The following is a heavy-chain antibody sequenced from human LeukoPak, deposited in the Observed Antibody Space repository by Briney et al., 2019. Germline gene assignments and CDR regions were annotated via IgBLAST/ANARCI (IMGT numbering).Heavy chain of an antibody. CDR1: GFTFGDYA. D-gene: IGHD3-16*02. CDR2: IRSKAYGGTT. V-gene: IGHV3-49*04. Sequence: GGSLRLSCTASGFTFGDYAMSWVRQAPGKGLEWVGFIRSKAYGGTTEYAASVKGRFTISRDDSKSIAYLQMNSLKTEDTAVYYCTRVYYDYVWGSYRYYKFCYFDYWGQGTLVTVSS. J-gene: IGHJ4*02. CDR3: TRVYYDYVWGSYRYYKFCYFDY.